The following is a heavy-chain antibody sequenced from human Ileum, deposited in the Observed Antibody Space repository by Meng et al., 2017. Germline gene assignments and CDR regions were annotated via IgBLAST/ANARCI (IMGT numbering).Heavy chain of an antibody. CDR3: ARRSSGWYDYYFALDV. V-gene: IGHV5-51*01. Sequence: KVSCKGSGYNFTTYWIGWVRQRPGKGLEWMGIMFPGDSDVRYSPSFQGQVTISADKSVSAAYLQWSSLQASDTATYYCARRSSGWYDYYFALDVWGQGTTVTVSS. CDR2: MFPGDSDV. CDR1: GYNFTTYW. D-gene: IGHD6-19*01. J-gene: IGHJ6*02.